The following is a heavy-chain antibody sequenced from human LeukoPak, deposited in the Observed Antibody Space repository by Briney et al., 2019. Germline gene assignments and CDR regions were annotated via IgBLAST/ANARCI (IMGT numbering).Heavy chain of an antibody. CDR3: ARGGSLPEGYYYGMDV. CDR1: AYTFTGYY. Sequence: ASVKVSCKASAYTFTGYYIHWVRQAPAPGQELVGWINPNSGGTNYAQKFQGRVTMTRETSISTAYMELSRLRSDDTAVYYSARGGSLPEGYYYGMDVWGQGNTVTVSS. D-gene: IGHD1-14*01. CDR2: INPNSGGT. J-gene: IGHJ6*02. V-gene: IGHV1-2*02.